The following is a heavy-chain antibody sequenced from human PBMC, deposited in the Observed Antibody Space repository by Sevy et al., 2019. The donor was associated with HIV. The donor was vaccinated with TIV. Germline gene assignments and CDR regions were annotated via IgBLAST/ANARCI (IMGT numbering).Heavy chain of an antibody. J-gene: IGHJ6*02. CDR1: GFTFSSYE. D-gene: IGHD3-3*01. Sequence: GESLKISCAASGFTFSSYEMNWVRQAPGKGLEWVSYISSSGDTIDYADSVRGRFTISRDNAKKSLYLQMNSLRAEDTAVYYCAKRGGQYDLGMDVWGQGTTVTVSS. V-gene: IGHV3-48*03. CDR3: AKRGGQYDLGMDV. CDR2: ISSSGDTI.